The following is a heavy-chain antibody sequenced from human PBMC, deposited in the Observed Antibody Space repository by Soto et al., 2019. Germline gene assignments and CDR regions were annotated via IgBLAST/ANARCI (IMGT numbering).Heavy chain of an antibody. CDR1: GGSFSGYY. V-gene: IGHV4-34*01. Sequence: NPSETLSLTCAVYGGSFSGYYWSWIRQPPGKGLEWIGEINHSGSTNYNPSLKSRVTISVDTSKNQFSLKLSSVTAADTAVYYCARGRGIYSSSYYYYYYMDVWGKGTTVTVSS. J-gene: IGHJ6*03. CDR3: ARGRGIYSSSYYYYYYMDV. CDR2: INHSGST. D-gene: IGHD6-6*01.